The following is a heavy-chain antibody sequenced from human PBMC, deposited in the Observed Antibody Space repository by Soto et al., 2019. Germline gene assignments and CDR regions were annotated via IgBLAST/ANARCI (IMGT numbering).Heavy chain of an antibody. CDR2: INPATGAA. CDR3: ARGGGDGVAGSAAFDM. J-gene: IGHJ3*02. D-gene: IGHD6-19*01. CDR1: GYPVTAYY. V-gene: IGHV1-2*02. Sequence: QLHLVQSGAVVKKPGASVTVSCSASGYPVTAYYMHWVRQAPGRGLEWMGGINPATGAAKYTQTFQGRVTMTRDTSTSTVFMELSGLTSEDTAVFYCARGGGDGVAGSAAFDMWGQGTLVTVSS.